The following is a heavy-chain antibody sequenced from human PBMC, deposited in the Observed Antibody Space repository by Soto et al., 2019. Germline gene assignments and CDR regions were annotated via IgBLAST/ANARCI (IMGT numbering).Heavy chain of an antibody. CDR1: GFTFTSYS. CDR2: IRGTT. CDR3: ARDDSFAFDI. V-gene: IGHV3-48*01. J-gene: IGHJ3*02. D-gene: IGHD2-21*01. Sequence: TGGSLRLSCAASGFTFTSYSMDWVRQAPGKGLEWVSYIRGTTHYADSVKGRFTISRDNARSSLYPQMNSLRADDTAVYYCARDDSFAFDIWGQGTMVTVSS.